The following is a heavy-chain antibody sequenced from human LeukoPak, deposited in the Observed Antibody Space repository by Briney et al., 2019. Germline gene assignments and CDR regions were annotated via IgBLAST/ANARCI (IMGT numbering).Heavy chain of an antibody. CDR3: ARESYDFWSGYKTYYYYYYMDV. CDR2: ISYDGSNK. CDR1: SGFAASGFTFSTFG. Sequence: GGSLRLSCAASGFAASGFTFSTFGMHWVRQAPGKGLEWVAVISYDGSNKYYADSVKGRFTISRDNSKNTLYLQMNSLRAEDTAVYYCARESYDFWSGYKTYYYYYYMDVWGKGTTVTVSS. D-gene: IGHD3-3*01. J-gene: IGHJ6*03. V-gene: IGHV3-30*19.